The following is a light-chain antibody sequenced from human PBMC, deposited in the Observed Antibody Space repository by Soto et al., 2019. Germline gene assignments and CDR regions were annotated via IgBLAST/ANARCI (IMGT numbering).Light chain of an antibody. V-gene: IGKV1-17*01. CDR2: HDS. CDR1: QGIRND. J-gene: IGKJ5*01. Sequence: DIQMTQSPSSLSASVGDRVTITCRASQGIRNDLSWYQQKPGEAPRLLIYHDSSLESGVPSRFSGSGSGTEFTLTISSLQPDDFATYFCQQYNSYPITFGQGTRLEIK. CDR3: QQYNSYPIT.